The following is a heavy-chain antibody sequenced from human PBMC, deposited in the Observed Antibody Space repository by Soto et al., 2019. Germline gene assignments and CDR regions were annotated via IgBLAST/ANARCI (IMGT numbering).Heavy chain of an antibody. CDR2: IKSKTDGGTT. J-gene: IGHJ6*02. CDR1: GFTFSNAW. V-gene: IGHV3-15*01. CDR3: TTGDNWNYAYYGMDV. D-gene: IGHD1-20*01. Sequence: EVQLVESGGGLVKPGGSLRLSCAASGFTFSNAWMSWVRQAPGKGLEWVGRIKSKTDGGTTDYAAPVKGRFTISREDSKNTLYLQMNSLKTEDTAVYYCTTGDNWNYAYYGMDVWGQGTTVTVSS.